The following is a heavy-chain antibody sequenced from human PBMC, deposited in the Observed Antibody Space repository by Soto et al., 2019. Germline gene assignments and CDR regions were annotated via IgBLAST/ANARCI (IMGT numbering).Heavy chain of an antibody. J-gene: IGHJ6*02. V-gene: IGHV3-30-3*01. D-gene: IGHD1-7*01. CDR1: GFTFSSYA. CDR2: ISYDGSNK. CDR3: ARDGGTNEYYYYYGMDV. Sequence: QVQLVESGGGVVQPGRSLRVSCAASGFTFSSYAMHWVRQAPGKGLEWVAVISYDGSNKYYADSVKGRFTISRDNSKNTLYLQMNSLRAEDTAVYYCARDGGTNEYYYYYGMDVWDQGTTVTVSS.